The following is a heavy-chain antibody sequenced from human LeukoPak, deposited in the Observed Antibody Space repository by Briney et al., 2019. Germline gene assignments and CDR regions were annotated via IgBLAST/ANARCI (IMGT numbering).Heavy chain of an antibody. CDR2: ISAYNGNT. Sequence: ASVKVSCKASGYTFTSYGISWVRQTPGQGLEWMGWISAYNGNTNYAQKFQGRVTITADESTSTAYMELSSLRSEDTAVYYCARNPYSYGPNPLNVWGQGTTVTVSS. CDR3: ARNPYSYGPNPLNV. V-gene: IGHV1-18*01. J-gene: IGHJ6*02. CDR1: GYTFTSYG. D-gene: IGHD5-18*01.